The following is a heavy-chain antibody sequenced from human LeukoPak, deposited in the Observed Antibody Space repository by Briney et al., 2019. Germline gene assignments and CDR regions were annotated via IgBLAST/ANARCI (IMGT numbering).Heavy chain of an antibody. CDR1: GYTFINYY. D-gene: IGHD1-14*01. J-gene: IGHJ4*02. CDR2: INPNSGVP. CDR3: ARDPVGGTHYFDY. Sequence: ASVKVSCKASGYTFINYYLHWVRQAPGQGLEWMGWINPNSGVPNHAQGFQGRVTVTRDTSISTVYMELSGLTSDDTAVYYCARDPVGGTHYFDYWGQGTLVTVSS. V-gene: IGHV1-2*02.